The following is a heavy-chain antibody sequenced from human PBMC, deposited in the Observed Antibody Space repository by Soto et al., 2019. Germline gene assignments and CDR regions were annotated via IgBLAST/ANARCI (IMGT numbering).Heavy chain of an antibody. CDR2: IISTGGTT. V-gene: IGHV3-23*01. Sequence: GGSLRLSCAASGFTFSRYAMTWVRQAPGQGLEWVSTIISTGGTTYYADSVKGRFTISRDNSKNTLYLQMNSLRAEDTAVYYCAKVYGDYYHAFPMWGQGTMVTVSS. D-gene: IGHD4-17*01. CDR3: AKVYGDYYHAFPM. J-gene: IGHJ3*02. CDR1: GFTFSRYA.